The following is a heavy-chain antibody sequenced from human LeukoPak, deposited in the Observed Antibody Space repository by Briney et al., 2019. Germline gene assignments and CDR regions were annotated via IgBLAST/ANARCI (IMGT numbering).Heavy chain of an antibody. CDR3: ARGGGYYGMDV. J-gene: IGHJ6*02. D-gene: IGHD3-16*01. V-gene: IGHV3-21*01. Sequence: XLRLSCAAAGFTFSSYSMNWVRQAPGKGLEWVSSISSSSSYIYYADSVKGRFTISRDNAKNSLYLQMNSLRAEDTAAYYCARGGGYYGMDVWDQGTTVTVSS. CDR1: GFTFSSYS. CDR2: ISSSSSYI.